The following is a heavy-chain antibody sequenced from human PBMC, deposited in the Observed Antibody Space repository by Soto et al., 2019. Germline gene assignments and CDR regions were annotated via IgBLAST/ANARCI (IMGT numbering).Heavy chain of an antibody. CDR3: ARDLGYGSGSYYNNYYYYGMDV. D-gene: IGHD3-10*01. Sequence: EASVKVSCKASGYTFTSYGISWVRQAPGQGLEWMGWISAYNGNTNYAQKLQGRVTMTTDTSTSTAYMELRSLRSDDTAVYYCARDLGYGSGSYYNNYYYYGMDVWGQGTTVTVSS. J-gene: IGHJ6*02. V-gene: IGHV1-18*04. CDR2: ISAYNGNT. CDR1: GYTFTSYG.